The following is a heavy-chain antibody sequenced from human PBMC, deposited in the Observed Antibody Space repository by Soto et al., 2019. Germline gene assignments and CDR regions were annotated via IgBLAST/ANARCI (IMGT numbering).Heavy chain of an antibody. Sequence: PSETLSLTCAVYGGSFSGYYWSWIRQPPGKGLEWIGEINHSGSTNYNPSLKSRVTISVDTSKNQFSLKLSSVTAADTDVYYCAIGGWGIAAQLFDPCGPATLLPVSS. CDR1: GGSFSGYY. CDR3: AIGGWGIAAQLFDP. V-gene: IGHV4-34*01. CDR2: INHSGST. J-gene: IGHJ5*02. D-gene: IGHD6-13*01.